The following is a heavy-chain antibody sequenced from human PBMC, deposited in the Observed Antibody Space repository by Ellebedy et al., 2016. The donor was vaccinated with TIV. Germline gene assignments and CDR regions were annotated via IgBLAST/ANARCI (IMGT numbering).Heavy chain of an antibody. Sequence: GESLKISXQGSDFSFTSYWIGWVRQTPGKGLEWIGIIFPDDSDTRYSPSFQGQVTISADKSINTVYLQWSSLRASDTAMYYCARHRGYSSRDYWGQGTQVTVSS. CDR2: IFPDDSDT. D-gene: IGHD5-18*01. CDR1: DFSFTSYW. V-gene: IGHV5-51*01. J-gene: IGHJ4*02. CDR3: ARHRGYSSRDY.